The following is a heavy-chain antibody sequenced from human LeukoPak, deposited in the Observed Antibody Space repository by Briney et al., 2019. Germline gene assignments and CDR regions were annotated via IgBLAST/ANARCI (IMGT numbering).Heavy chain of an antibody. Sequence: PGGSLRLSCAASGFTFSSYRMNWVRQAPGKGLEWISYISSSSSTIYYADSVKGRFTISRDNSKNTLYLQMNSLRAEDTAVYYCAREGGGGRYRAFDIWGQGTMVTVSS. CDR2: ISSSSSTI. D-gene: IGHD2-15*01. V-gene: IGHV3-48*01. CDR3: AREGGGGRYRAFDI. J-gene: IGHJ3*02. CDR1: GFTFSSYR.